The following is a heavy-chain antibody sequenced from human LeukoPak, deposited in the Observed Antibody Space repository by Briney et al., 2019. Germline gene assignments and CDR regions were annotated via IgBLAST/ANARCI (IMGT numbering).Heavy chain of an antibody. D-gene: IGHD6-13*01. CDR2: ISGGGGST. J-gene: IGHJ5*02. CDR3: AKTPGQQLVLGWFDP. CDR1: GFTFSSYA. V-gene: IGHV3-23*01. Sequence: PGGSLRLSCAASGFTFSSYAMSWVRQAPGKGLEWVSAISGGGGSTHYADSVKGRFTISRDNSKNTLYLQMNSLRAEDTAVYYCAKTPGQQLVLGWFDPWGQGTLVTVSS.